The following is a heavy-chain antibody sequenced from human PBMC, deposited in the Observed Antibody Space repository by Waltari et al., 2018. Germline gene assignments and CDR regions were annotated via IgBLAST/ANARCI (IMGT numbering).Heavy chain of an antibody. D-gene: IGHD3-16*01. J-gene: IGHJ4*02. V-gene: IGHV4-4*07. CDR2: ISGSGST. Sequence: QVQLQESGPGLVKPSETLSLPCTVPGGSISTYYWTWMRQPAGKGLEWIGRISGSGSTNDNPSLKSRVTMSVDTSKNQFSLKLNSVTAADTAVYYCARDGLGSRPFDYWGQGTLVTVSS. CDR1: GGSISTYY. CDR3: ARDGLGSRPFDY.